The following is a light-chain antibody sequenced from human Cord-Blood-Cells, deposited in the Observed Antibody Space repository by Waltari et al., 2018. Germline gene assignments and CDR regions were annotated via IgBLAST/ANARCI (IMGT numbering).Light chain of an antibody. CDR3: QQYGSSPIT. CDR1: QSVSSSY. V-gene: IGKV3-20*01. Sequence: EIVLTQSPGTLSLSQGERATLYCRASQSVSSSYLAWYQQKPGKAPKLLIYGASSRATGIPYRFSGSGSGTDFTLTISRLEPEDFAVYYCQQYGSSPITFGQGTRLEIK. CDR2: GAS. J-gene: IGKJ5*01.